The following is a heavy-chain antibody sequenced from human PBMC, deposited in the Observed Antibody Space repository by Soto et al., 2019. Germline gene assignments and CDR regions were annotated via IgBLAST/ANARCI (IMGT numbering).Heavy chain of an antibody. V-gene: IGHV1-69*12. D-gene: IGHD5-18*01. CDR1: GGTFSSNA. CDR3: ATGGRGSSSAPRFNFEY. CDR2: IIPIFGTA. Sequence: QVQLVQSGAEVKKPGSSVKVTCKASGGTFSSNAISWVRQAPGQGLEWMGGIIPIFGTAHYAQKFQGRVTITADESTSTASMELSSLKSEDTAVYYCATGGRGSSSAPRFNFEYWGQGNLVTVSS. J-gene: IGHJ4*02.